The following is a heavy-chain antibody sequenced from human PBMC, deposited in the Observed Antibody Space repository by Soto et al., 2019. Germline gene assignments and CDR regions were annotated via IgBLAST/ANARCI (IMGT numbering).Heavy chain of an antibody. D-gene: IGHD1-1*01. V-gene: IGHV1-3*01. CDR3: ARSYNWNDDYYYYGMDV. J-gene: IGHJ6*02. CDR2: INAGNGNT. CDR1: GYTFTSYA. Sequence: ASVKASCKASGYTFTSYAMHWVRQAPGQRLEWMGWINAGNGNTKYSQKFQGRVTITRDTSASTAYMELSSLRSEDTAVYYCARSYNWNDDYYYYGMDVWGQGTTVTVSS.